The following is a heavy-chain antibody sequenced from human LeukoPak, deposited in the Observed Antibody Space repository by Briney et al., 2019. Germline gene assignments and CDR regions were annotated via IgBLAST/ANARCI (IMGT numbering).Heavy chain of an antibody. CDR2: IRSKAYRGTT. CDR1: GFTFGDHA. V-gene: IGHV3-49*04. Sequence: GGSLRLSCRGYGFTFGDHAMSWVRQAPGKGLEWVGFIRSKAYRGTTAYAASVKGRFTISRDDSTSIAYLQMNSLRIEDTAVYYCDRGPIQLWIHNAMDVWGQGTTVTVSS. J-gene: IGHJ6*02. D-gene: IGHD5-18*01. CDR3: DRGPIQLWIHNAMDV.